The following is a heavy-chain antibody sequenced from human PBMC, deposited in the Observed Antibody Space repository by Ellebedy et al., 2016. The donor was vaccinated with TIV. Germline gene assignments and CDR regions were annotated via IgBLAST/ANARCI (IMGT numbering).Heavy chain of an antibody. V-gene: IGHV3-11*01. Sequence: GGSLRLSCAASGFSFREYYMSWIRQAPGKGLECVAYVNHDGAIKYYADAVRGRFTVPRDNAENSLHLQMNSLRAEDTAVYYCARNRNDFDANGYWNYWGPGAQVTVSS. CDR2: VNHDGAIK. J-gene: IGHJ4*02. CDR3: ARNRNDFDANGYWNY. CDR1: GFSFREYY. D-gene: IGHD3-22*01.